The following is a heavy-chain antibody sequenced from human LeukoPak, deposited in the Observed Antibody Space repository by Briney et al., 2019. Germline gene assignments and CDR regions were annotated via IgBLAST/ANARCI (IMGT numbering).Heavy chain of an antibody. CDR2: IIPIFGTA. CDR3: ARASGSYNIGAFDI. Sequence: ASVTVSFKASGGTFIIYAISWVRQAPGQGLEWMGGIIPIFGTANYAQKFQGRVTITADESTSTAYMELSSLRSEDTAVYYCARASGSYNIGAFDIWGQGTMVTVSS. CDR1: GGTFIIYA. J-gene: IGHJ3*02. V-gene: IGHV1-69*13. D-gene: IGHD1-26*01.